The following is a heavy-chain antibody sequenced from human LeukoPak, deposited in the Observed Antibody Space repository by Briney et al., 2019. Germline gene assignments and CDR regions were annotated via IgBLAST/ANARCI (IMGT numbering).Heavy chain of an antibody. CDR3: GKEVERHFDLRY. D-gene: IGHD2-15*01. V-gene: IGHV3-23*01. J-gene: IGHJ4*02. Sequence: PGGSLSLSCAASGLTSGIYAMSWVRQAPGKELEWVSAFSGGGDSFYADSVRGRFSISADRSRNILYLQMNSLRVEDTAVYYCGKEVERHFDLRYWGQGTPVTVSS. CDR2: FSGGGDS. CDR1: GLTSGIYA.